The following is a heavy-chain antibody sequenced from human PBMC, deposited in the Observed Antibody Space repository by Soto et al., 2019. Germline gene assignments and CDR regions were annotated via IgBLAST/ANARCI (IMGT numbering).Heavy chain of an antibody. CDR1: GGSITSSNSY. D-gene: IGHD3-3*01. J-gene: IGHJ5*01. Sequence: PSETLSLTCAVSGGSITSSNSYWDWIRRPPGEGLEWIGTIYYDGTTYYNPSLKNRVTLSVDTSKNQFSLKLPSVTAADAAVYYCARRFRHFDFLDSWGRGTLVTVSS. CDR3: ARRFRHFDFLDS. CDR2: IYYDGTT. V-gene: IGHV4-39*01.